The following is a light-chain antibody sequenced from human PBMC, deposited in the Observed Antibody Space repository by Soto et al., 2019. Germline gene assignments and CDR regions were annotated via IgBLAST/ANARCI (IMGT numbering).Light chain of an antibody. CDR3: QQSYRNN. V-gene: IGKV3D-15*01. CDR1: QSISGA. CDR2: GAS. Sequence: EIVMTQSPATLSVSPGGRATLSCRASQSISGALAWYQQKPGQAPRLLIYGASSRATGIPDRFSGSGSGTDFTLTTTRLEPEALALYSCQQSYRNNFGQGKKVDI. J-gene: IGKJ1*01.